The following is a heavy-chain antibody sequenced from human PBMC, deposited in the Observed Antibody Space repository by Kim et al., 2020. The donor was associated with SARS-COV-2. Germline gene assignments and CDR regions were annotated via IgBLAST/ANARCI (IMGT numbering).Heavy chain of an antibody. D-gene: IGHD3-9*01. Sequence: SETLSLTCAVSGGSISSGGYSWSWIRQPPGKGLEWIGYIYHSGSTYYNPSLKSRVTISVDRSKNQFSLKLSSVTAADTAVYYCASYDILTGYVYWGQGTLVTVSS. V-gene: IGHV4-30-2*01. CDR3: ASYDILTGYVY. CDR1: GGSISSGGYS. CDR2: IYHSGST. J-gene: IGHJ4*02.